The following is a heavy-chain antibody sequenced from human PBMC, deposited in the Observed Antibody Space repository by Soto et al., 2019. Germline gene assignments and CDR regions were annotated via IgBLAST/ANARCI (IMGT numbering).Heavy chain of an antibody. CDR3: AIEGFLGPGGLDY. CDR1: GFTFSQHD. D-gene: IGHD3-16*01. V-gene: IGHV3-33*01. CDR2: IWFDGSNE. J-gene: IGHJ4*02. Sequence: QVQLVESGGGVVQPGRSLRLSCAASGFTFSQHDMHWVRQAPGKGLEWVAVIWFDGSNENYADSVKGRFSISRDSFNNTLYLQMTSLRAEDTAVYYCAIEGFLGPGGLDYWGQGSLVTVSS.